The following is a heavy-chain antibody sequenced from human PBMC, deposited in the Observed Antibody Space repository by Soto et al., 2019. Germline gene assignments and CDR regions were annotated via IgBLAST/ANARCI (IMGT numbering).Heavy chain of an antibody. D-gene: IGHD6-13*01. CDR1: GGSISSSSYY. CDR3: ARRQQLGTFDY. J-gene: IGHJ4*02. CDR2: IYYSGST. V-gene: IGHV4-39*01. Sequence: SETLSLTCTVSGGSISSSSYYWGWIRQPPGKGLEWIGSIYYSGSTYYNPSLKSRVTISVDTSKNQFSLKLSSVTAADTAVYYCARRQQLGTFDYWGQGTLVTVSS.